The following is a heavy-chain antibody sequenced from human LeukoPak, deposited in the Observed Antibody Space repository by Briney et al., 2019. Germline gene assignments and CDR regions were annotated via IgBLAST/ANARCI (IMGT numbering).Heavy chain of an antibody. J-gene: IGHJ5*02. CDR2: IYYSGST. Sequence: PSETLSLTCTVSGGSISSYYWSWIRQPPGKGLEWIGYIYYSGSTNYNPSLKSRVTISVDTSKNQFSLKLSSVTAADTAVYYCGRVMAGNWWFAPWGQGTLVPVSP. CDR1: GGSISSYY. V-gene: IGHV4-59*01. CDR3: GRVMAGNWWFAP. D-gene: IGHD6-19*01.